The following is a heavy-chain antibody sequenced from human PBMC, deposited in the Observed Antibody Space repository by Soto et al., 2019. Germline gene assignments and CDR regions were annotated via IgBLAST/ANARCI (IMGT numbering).Heavy chain of an antibody. CDR2: IRRTGSPI. CDR1: GFTFSGYS. D-gene: IGHD3-3*01. J-gene: IGHJ4*02. Sequence: EVHLVEFGGGLVQPGGSLRLSCAACGFTFSGYSMNWVRQAPGKGLEWVSYIRRTGSPIYYADSVKGRFTISRDNAKNSLYLQMNSLRAEDTAVYYCARGLGDSWSGRYFDYWGQGTLVTVSS. CDR3: ARGLGDSWSGRYFDY. V-gene: IGHV3-48*01.